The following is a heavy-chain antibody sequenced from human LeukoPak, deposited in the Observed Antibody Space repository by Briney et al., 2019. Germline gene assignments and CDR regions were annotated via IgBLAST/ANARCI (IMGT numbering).Heavy chain of an antibody. D-gene: IGHD6-19*01. CDR2: ISSSSSYT. CDR3: AKALSSGFDY. CDR1: GFTFSDYY. Sequence: PGGSLRLSCAASGFTFSDYYMSWIRQAPGKGLEWVPYISSSSSYTNYADSVKGRFTISRDNSKNTLYLQMNSLRAEDTAVYYCAKALSSGFDYWGQGTLVTVSS. J-gene: IGHJ4*02. V-gene: IGHV3-11*06.